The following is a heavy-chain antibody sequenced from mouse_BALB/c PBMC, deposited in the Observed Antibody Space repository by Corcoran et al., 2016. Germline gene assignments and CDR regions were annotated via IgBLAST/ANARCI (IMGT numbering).Heavy chain of an antibody. CDR1: GYTFTNYG. CDR2: INTYTGEP. J-gene: IGHJ2*01. V-gene: IGHV9-1*02. CDR3: ARWGGNYYFDY. D-gene: IGHD2-1*01. Sequence: QIQLVQSGPELKKPGETVKISCKASGYTFTNYGMNWVKQAPGKGLKWMGRINTYTGEPTYADDFKGRFAFSLEPSASTAYLQINNLKNEDMATYFCARWGGNYYFDYWGQGTTLTVSS.